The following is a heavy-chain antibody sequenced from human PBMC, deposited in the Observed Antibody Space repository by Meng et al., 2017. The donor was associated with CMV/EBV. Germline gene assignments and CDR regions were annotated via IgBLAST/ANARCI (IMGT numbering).Heavy chain of an antibody. V-gene: IGHV1-18*01. CDR1: GYTFTSYG. CDR3: ARTYYDFWSGYYGADAFDI. D-gene: IGHD3-3*01. CDR2: ISAYNGNT. J-gene: IGHJ3*02. Sequence: ASVKVSCKASGYTFTSYGISWVRQAPGQGLEWMGWISAYNGNTNYAQKLQGRVTMTTDTSTSTAYMELSRLRSDDTAVYYCARTYYDFWSGYYGADAFDIWGQGTMVTVSS.